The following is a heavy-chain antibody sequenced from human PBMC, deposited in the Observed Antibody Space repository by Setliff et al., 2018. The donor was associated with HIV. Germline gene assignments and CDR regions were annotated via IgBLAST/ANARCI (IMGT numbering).Heavy chain of an antibody. CDR3: AREDNSGYVDY. D-gene: IGHD1-1*01. CDR2: INHSGSA. V-gene: IGHV4-34*01. Sequence: SETLSLTCAVYGESFSGYSWTWIRQPPGKGLEWLGEINHSGSAKYNPALKSRVTTSVDTSKKQFSLKLTSVTAADTAIYYCAREDNSGYVDYWGQGTLVTVSS. J-gene: IGHJ4*02. CDR1: GESFSGYS.